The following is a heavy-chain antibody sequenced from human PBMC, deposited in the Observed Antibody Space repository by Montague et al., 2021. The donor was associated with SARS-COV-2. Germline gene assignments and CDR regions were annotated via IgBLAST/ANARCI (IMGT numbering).Heavy chain of an antibody. CDR2: IYYTGNT. J-gene: IGHJ3*01. CDR3: ARLKRSLVIRGAPLDFDC. D-gene: IGHD3-9*01. V-gene: IGHV4-39*02. CDR1: GGSITNSIYY. Sequence: SETLSLTCTVSGGSITNSIYYWAWIRQPPGKGLEWIGSIYYTGNTYYNPSLKSRVTISVDTTKNHFTLKLSSVTAADTAVYYCARLKRSLVIRGAPLDFDCWGQGTKVTVSS.